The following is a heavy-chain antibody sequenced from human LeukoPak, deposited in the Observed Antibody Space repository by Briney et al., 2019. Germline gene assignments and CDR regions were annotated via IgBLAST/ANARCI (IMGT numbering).Heavy chain of an antibody. CDR2: INAGNGNT. J-gene: IGHJ3*02. Sequence: GASVKVSCKASGYTFTSYAMHWVRQAPGQRLEWMGWINAGNGNTKYSQEFQGRVTITRDTSASTAYMELSSLRSEDMAVYYCASSIVGAANDAFDIWGQGTMVTVSS. D-gene: IGHD1-26*01. CDR1: GYTFTSYA. CDR3: ASSIVGAANDAFDI. V-gene: IGHV1-3*03.